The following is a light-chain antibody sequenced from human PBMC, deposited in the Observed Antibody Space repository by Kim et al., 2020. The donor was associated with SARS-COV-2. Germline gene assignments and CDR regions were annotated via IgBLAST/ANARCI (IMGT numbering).Light chain of an antibody. CDR2: EGT. J-gene: IGLJ2*01. CDR1: TLGDKY. CDR3: QSWDTRTVI. Sequence: SYELTQPPSVSVSPGQTATITCSGDTLGDKYACWYQQKPGQSPVLVIYEGTERASGIPERFSGSKSGTTATLTISGTQSLDEADYFCQSWDTRTVIFGGGTKVTVL. V-gene: IGLV3-1*01.